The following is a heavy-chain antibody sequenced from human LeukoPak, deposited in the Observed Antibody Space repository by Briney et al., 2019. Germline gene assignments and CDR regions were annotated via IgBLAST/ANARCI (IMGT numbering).Heavy chain of an antibody. D-gene: IGHD1-26*01. V-gene: IGHV1-46*01. J-gene: IGHJ5*02. Sequence: ASVKVSCKASGYTFSYYCMHWVRQAPGRGLEWMGVINPSGGTTSYAQKFQGRVTMTRDTSTSTVYMELSSLRSDDTALYYCARDHSGSQHWFDPWGQGTLVIVSS. CDR2: INPSGGTT. CDR1: GYTFSYYC. CDR3: ARDHSGSQHWFDP.